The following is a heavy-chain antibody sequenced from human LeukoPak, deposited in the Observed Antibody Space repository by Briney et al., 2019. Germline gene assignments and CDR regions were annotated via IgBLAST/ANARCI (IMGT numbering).Heavy chain of an antibody. J-gene: IGHJ4*02. Sequence: TGGSLRLSCAASGFTFSSYEMNWVRQALGKGLEWVSYISSSGSIIYYADSVKGRFTISRDNDKNSLYLQMNSLRAEDTAVYYCARPEGTIGGYSGYDDYWGQGTLVTVSS. CDR2: ISSSGSII. CDR1: GFTFSSYE. CDR3: ARPEGTIGGYSGYDDY. D-gene: IGHD5-12*01. V-gene: IGHV3-48*03.